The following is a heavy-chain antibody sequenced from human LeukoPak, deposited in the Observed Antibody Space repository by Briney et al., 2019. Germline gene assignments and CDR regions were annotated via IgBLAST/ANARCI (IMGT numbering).Heavy chain of an antibody. Sequence: NTSETLSLTCAVYGGSFSGYYWSWIRQPPGKGLEWIGEINHSGSTNYNPSLKSRVTISVDTSKNQFSLKLSSVTAADTAVYYCAREHCSGGSCYSIYYYYYMGVWGKGTTVTVSS. V-gene: IGHV4-34*01. D-gene: IGHD2-15*01. CDR1: GGSFSGYY. J-gene: IGHJ6*03. CDR3: AREHCSGGSCYSIYYYYYMGV. CDR2: INHSGST.